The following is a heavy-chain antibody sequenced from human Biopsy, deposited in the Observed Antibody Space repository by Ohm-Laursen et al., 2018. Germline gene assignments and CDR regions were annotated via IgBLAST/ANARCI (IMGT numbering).Heavy chain of an antibody. CDR1: GGSFTGHY. CDR3: ARESNDFGGLYFPR. CDR2: ISYTGYT. V-gene: IGHV4-59*11. D-gene: IGHD4-23*01. J-gene: IGHJ4*02. Sequence: GTLSLTCPVSGGSFTGHYWSWIRQPPGKGLEWIGHISYTGYTSYNASLKSRVTISVDTSRNHFSLRLSSLTAADTAVYYCARESNDFGGLYFPRWGQGTLLTVSS.